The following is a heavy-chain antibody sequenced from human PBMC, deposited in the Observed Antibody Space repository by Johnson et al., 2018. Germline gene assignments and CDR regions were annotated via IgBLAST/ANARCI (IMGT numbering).Heavy chain of an antibody. J-gene: IGHJ6*02. D-gene: IGHD4-11*01. V-gene: IGHV3-30*18. CDR3: AKRTVTTTNYYYYGMDV. CDR2: ISYDGSNK. CDR1: GFTFSSYG. Sequence: QVQLVQSGGGVVQPGRSLRLCCAASGFTFSSYGMHWVRQAPGKGLEWVAVISYDGSNKYYADSVKGRFTISRDNSKNPLYLQMNSLRAEDTAVYYCAKRTVTTTNYYYYGMDVWGQGTTVTVSS.